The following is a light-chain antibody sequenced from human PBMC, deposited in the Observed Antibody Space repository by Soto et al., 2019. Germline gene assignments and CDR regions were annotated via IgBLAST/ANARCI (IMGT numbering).Light chain of an antibody. CDR3: QQYGSSAT. J-gene: IGKJ3*01. CDR2: GTS. CDR1: HSLNSGY. V-gene: IGKV3-20*01. Sequence: EIALTQSPGTLSLSPEEIATLSCRASHSLNSGYVAWYQQRAGQAPRLLIYGTSTRANGVPGRFSGSGSGTDFTLTISGLEPEDFAVYFCQQYGSSATFGPGTKVDI.